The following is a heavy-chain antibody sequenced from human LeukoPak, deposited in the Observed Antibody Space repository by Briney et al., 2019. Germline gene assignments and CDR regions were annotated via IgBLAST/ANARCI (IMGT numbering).Heavy chain of an antibody. Sequence: GESLKISCKGSGYSFTSYWIGWVRQMPGKGLEWMGIIYPGDADTSNSPSFRGPVTISADKSISPAYLQWSSLKASDTAMYYCARRVLGKRVAYIDYWGQGTLVTVSS. CDR3: ARRVLGKRVAYIDY. J-gene: IGHJ4*02. CDR1: GYSFTSYW. D-gene: IGHD2-15*01. CDR2: IYPGDADT. V-gene: IGHV5-51*01.